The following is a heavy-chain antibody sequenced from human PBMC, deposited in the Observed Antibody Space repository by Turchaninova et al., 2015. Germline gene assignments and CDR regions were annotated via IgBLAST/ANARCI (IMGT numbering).Heavy chain of an antibody. Sequence: QVQLQASGPGLVKPCGTLSRNSVVVGVPISSYYWGVIRQPPGKGLEWIGYIYYSGSTNYNPSLKSRVTISVDTSKNQFSLKLSSVTAADTAVYYCARHLGPYDFWSGYYATFDYWGQGTLVTVSS. V-gene: IGHV4-59*08. CDR2: IYYSGST. CDR3: ARHLGPYDFWSGYYATFDY. J-gene: IGHJ4*02. CDR1: GVPISSYY. D-gene: IGHD3-3*01.